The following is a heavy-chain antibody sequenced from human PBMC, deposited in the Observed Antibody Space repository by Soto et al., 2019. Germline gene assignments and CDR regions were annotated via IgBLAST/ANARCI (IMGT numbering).Heavy chain of an antibody. CDR1: GGSISSYY. J-gene: IGHJ4*02. Sequence: SETLSLTCTVSGGSISSYYWSWIRQPPGKGLEWIGYIYYSGSTNYNPSLKSRVTISVDTSKNQFSLKLSSVTAADTAVYYCARGEDCSGGSCYSPELDFDYWGQGTLVTVSS. V-gene: IGHV4-59*01. CDR2: IYYSGST. CDR3: ARGEDCSGGSCYSPELDFDY. D-gene: IGHD2-15*01.